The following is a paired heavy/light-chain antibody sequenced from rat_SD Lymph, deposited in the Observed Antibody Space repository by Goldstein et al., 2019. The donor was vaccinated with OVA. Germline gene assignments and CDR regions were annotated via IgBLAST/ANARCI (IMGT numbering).Light chain of an antibody. CDR3: VQYNYDPT. J-gene: IGKJ1*01. CDR2: GAS. V-gene: IGKV6S11*01. CDR1: QHVGTN. Sequence: NTVMTQSPTSMFISVGDRVTMNCKASQHVGTNVDWYQQKTGQSPKLLIYGASNRYTGVPDRFIGSGSRTEFTLTIINMQAEDLAVYYCVQYNYDPTFGGGTKLELK.
Heavy chain of an antibody. Sequence: EVQLVESGGGLVQPGWSLTVSCLASGFTFSHYGMNWIRQAPGKGLEWVASISSSSNFIYYADTLKGRFTISRDNAKNTLYLQMTSLRSEDTALYYCTRSQEATRGFGFDYWGQGVMVTVSS. D-gene: IGHD1-10*01. V-gene: IGHV5-34*01. J-gene: IGHJ2*01. CDR1: GFTFSHYG. CDR2: ISSSSNFI. CDR3: TRSQEATRGFGFDY.